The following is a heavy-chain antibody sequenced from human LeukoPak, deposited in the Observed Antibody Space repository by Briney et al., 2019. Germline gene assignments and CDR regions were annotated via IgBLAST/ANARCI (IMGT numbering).Heavy chain of an antibody. J-gene: IGHJ4*02. CDR3: ARELTVGATIDY. V-gene: IGHV3-66*02. CDR2: IYGGGNS. Sequence: GGSLRLSCAASGFTFSTYYMSGVRQAPGKGLEWVSGIYGGGNSYYAESVTGRFTISRDNSRNTLHLQMNSLRGEDTAVYYCARELTVGATIDYWGQGTLVTVSS. CDR1: GFTFSTYY. D-gene: IGHD1-26*01.